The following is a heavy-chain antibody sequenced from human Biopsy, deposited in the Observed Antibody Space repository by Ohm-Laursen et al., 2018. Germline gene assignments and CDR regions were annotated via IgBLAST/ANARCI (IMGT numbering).Heavy chain of an antibody. CDR1: GVTLSGYA. D-gene: IGHD4-17*01. Sequence: SLRLSCAASGVTLSGYAMNWVRQAPGKGLEWVSSITVGGNYINYADSVRGRFTISRDNSKNSVYLVMSSLRAEDTAVYFCATAAYAPPYFDLWGRGTVVTVSS. J-gene: IGHJ4*02. V-gene: IGHV3-21*06. CDR2: ITVGGNYI. CDR3: ATAAYAPPYFDL.